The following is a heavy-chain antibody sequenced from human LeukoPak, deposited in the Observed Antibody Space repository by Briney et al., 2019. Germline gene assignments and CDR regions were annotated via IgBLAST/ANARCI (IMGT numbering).Heavy chain of an antibody. J-gene: IGHJ4*02. D-gene: IGHD2-2*01. Sequence: GGSLRLSCAVSGFIFSGYGMSWVRQAPGKGLEWVSGIGGSGDNINYADSVKGRFTISRDNSKNTLYLQMNSLRAEDTAVYYCAKDPGIVVVPAAFTYFDYWGQGTLVTVSS. CDR1: GFIFSGYG. CDR2: IGGSGDNI. CDR3: AKDPGIVVVPAAFTYFDY. V-gene: IGHV3-23*01.